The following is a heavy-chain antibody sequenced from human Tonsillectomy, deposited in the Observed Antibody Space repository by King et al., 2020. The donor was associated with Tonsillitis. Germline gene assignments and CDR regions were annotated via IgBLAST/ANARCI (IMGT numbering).Heavy chain of an antibody. CDR3: ATGSSGXXYYXXY. V-gene: IGHV1-3*01. CDR2: IGADNGYT. J-gene: IGHJ4*02. D-gene: IGHD6-19*01. CDR1: GYTFSTYA. Sequence: VQLVQSGXEVKKPGASVKVSCKASGYTFSTYAMHWLRQAPGQRLEWMGWIGADNGYTKYSQKFQGRVTITRDTTATTAYMELSSLRSEDTALYYCATGSSGXXYYXXYWGXXTLVTVS.